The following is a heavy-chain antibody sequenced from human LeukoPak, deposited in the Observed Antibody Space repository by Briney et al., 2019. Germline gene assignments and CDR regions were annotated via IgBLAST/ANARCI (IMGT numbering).Heavy chain of an antibody. V-gene: IGHV3-23*01. CDR2: ISGSGGST. J-gene: IGHJ5*02. Sequence: PGGSLRLSCVASGFTFNIYGLNWVRQAPGKGLEWVSAISGSGGSTYYAGSVKGRFTISRDNSKNTLYLQMNSLRAEDTAVYYCAKVGGTVAGPWGWFDPWGQGTLVTVSS. D-gene: IGHD6-19*01. CDR3: AKVGGTVAGPWGWFDP. CDR1: GFTFNIYG.